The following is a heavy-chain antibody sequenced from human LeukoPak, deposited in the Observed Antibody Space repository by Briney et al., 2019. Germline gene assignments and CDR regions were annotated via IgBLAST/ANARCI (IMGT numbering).Heavy chain of an antibody. CDR1: GFIISNYN. CDR2: ISGSSTTI. J-gene: IGHJ4*02. V-gene: IGHV3-48*02. CDR3: ARAQYCGGDCYWSFDY. Sequence: GGSLRLSCAASGFIISNYNMNWVRQAPGKGLEWVSYISGSSTTIYYADSVKGRFTISRDNAKNSLYMQMNSLRDEDTAVYYCARAQYCGGDCYWSFDYWGQGTLVTVSS. D-gene: IGHD2-21*02.